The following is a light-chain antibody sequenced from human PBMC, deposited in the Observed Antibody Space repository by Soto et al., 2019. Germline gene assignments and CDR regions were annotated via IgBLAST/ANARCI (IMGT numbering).Light chain of an antibody. Sequence: SYELTQPPSVSVAPGQTARITCGGTNIGSKSVHWYQQKPGQAPVLVVYDDSDRPSGIPERFSGSNSGNTATLTISRVEAGDEADYYCQVWDSSSDHPVGVVFGGGTKLTVL. CDR3: QVWDSSSDHPVGVV. J-gene: IGLJ2*01. CDR1: NIGSKS. CDR2: DDS. V-gene: IGLV3-21*02.